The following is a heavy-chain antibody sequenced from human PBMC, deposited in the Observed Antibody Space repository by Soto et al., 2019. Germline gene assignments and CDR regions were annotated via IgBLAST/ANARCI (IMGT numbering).Heavy chain of an antibody. CDR1: GFTFSSYG. D-gene: IGHD2-2*01. V-gene: IGHV3-33*01. Sequence: GGSLRLSCAASGFTFSSYGMHWVRQAPGKGLEWVAVIWYDGSNKYYADSVKGRFTISRDNSKNTLYLQMNSLRAEDTAVYYCARDLGGPDCSSTSCYVIWGQGTLVTVSS. CDR2: IWYDGSNK. CDR3: ARDLGGPDCSSTSCYVI. J-gene: IGHJ4*02.